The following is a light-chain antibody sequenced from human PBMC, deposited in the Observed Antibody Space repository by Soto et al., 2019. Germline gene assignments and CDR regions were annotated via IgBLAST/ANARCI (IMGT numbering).Light chain of an antibody. J-gene: IGLJ2*01. V-gene: IGLV2-23*01. CDR3: CSYPPSRTLL. Sequence: QSALTQPASVSGSPGESITISCTGTSSDVGTYNLVTWYQQHPGRVPRLILYEGNKRPSGVSSRFSASKSGNTASLTISGLQAEDEADYFCCSYPPSRTLLFGGGTKVTVL. CDR1: SSDVGTYNL. CDR2: EGN.